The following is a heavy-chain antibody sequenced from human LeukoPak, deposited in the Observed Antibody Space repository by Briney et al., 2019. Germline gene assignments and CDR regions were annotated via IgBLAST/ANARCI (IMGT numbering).Heavy chain of an antibody. CDR2: INPGGDNT. V-gene: IGHV1-46*01. J-gene: IGHJ5*02. D-gene: IGHD5-24*01. CDR1: GYTFTNYY. CDR3: ARGKSNLVALNWLDP. Sequence: GASVKVSCKASGYTFTNYYIHWVRQAPGQGLEWMGLINPGGDNTNYAQNFQGRVTMTRDTSISTAYMELSRLTSDDTATYYCARGKSNLVALNWLDPWGQGTLVTVSS.